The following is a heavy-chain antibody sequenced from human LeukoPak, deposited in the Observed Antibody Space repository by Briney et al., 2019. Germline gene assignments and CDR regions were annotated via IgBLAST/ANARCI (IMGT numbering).Heavy chain of an antibody. CDR2: IKQDGSEK. CDR1: GFTFSGYW. J-gene: IGHJ4*02. D-gene: IGHD1-26*01. V-gene: IGHV3-7*01. Sequence: GGSLRLSCAASGFTFSGYWMSWVRQAPGEGLEWVANIKQDGSEKYYVDSVKGRFTISRDNAKNSLYLQMNSLRAEDTAVYYCARERGSHCLCHWGQGTLVTVSS. CDR3: ARERGSHCLCH.